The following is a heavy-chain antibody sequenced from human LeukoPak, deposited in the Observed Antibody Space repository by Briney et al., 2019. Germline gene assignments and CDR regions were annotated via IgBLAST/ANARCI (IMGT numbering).Heavy chain of an antibody. D-gene: IGHD3-22*01. CDR2: ILYSGST. CDR1: GGSISGSNYY. CDR3: ARAIRGYYDSSGKGNYNWFDP. J-gene: IGHJ5*02. V-gene: IGHV4-39*07. Sequence: PSETLSLTCTVSGGSISGSNYYWGWIRQPPGKGLEWIGSILYSGSTYYNPSLKSRVSVSVDTSKNQFSLKLSSVTAADTAVYYCARAIRGYYDSSGKGNYNWFDPWGQGTLVTVSS.